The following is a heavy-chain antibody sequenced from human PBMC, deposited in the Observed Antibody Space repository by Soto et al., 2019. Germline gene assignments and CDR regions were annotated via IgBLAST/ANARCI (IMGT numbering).Heavy chain of an antibody. CDR3: ASFVYGDYVFGYFEY. J-gene: IGHJ4*02. V-gene: IGHV4-39*01. CDR1: GGSISSSSYY. Sequence: PSETLSLTCTVSGGSISSSSYYWGWIRQPPGKGLEWIGSIYYSGSTYYNPSLKSRVTISVDTSKNQFSLKLSSVTAADTAVYYCASFVYGDYVFGYFEYWGQGTLVTVSS. CDR2: IYYSGST. D-gene: IGHD4-17*01.